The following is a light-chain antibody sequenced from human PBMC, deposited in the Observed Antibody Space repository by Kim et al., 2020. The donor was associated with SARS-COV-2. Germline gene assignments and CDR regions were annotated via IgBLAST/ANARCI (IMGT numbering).Light chain of an antibody. V-gene: IGLV9-49*01. CDR2: VGTGGIVG. CDR1: SGYSNYQ. J-gene: IGLJ3*02. Sequence: QPVLTQAPSTSASLGASVTLTCTLSSGYSNYQVDWYQQRPGKGPRFVMRVGTGGIVGSKGDGIPDRFSVLGSGLNRYLTIKNVQEEDESDFHCGADHGSGSNFVWVFGGGTQRTVL. CDR3: GADHGSGSNFVWV.